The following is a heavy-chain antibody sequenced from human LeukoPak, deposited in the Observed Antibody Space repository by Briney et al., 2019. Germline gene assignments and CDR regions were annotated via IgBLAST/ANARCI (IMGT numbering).Heavy chain of an antibody. J-gene: IGHJ4*02. Sequence: GGSLRLSCVASAFTFSSSWMNWVRQAPGKGLEWEANINEDGSKKSYVDSVKGRFTISRDNAKNSLYLQMNSLRAEDTAVYYCDHRGEWGQGILVTVSS. CDR2: INEDGSKK. D-gene: IGHD3-10*01. CDR1: AFTFSSSW. V-gene: IGHV3-7*05. CDR3: DHRGE.